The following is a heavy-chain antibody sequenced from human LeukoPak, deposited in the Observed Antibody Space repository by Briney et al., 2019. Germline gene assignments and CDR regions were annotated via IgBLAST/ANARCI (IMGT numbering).Heavy chain of an antibody. CDR2: IYSGGST. CDR3: AREWRYTGYSSGWETGNFDY. Sequence: GGSLRLSCAASGFTVSSNYMSWVREAPGKGLEWGSVIYSGGSTYYADSVKGRFTISRDNSKNTLYLQMNSLRAEDTAVYYCAREWRYTGYSSGWETGNFDYWGQGTLVTVSS. D-gene: IGHD6-19*01. CDR1: GFTVSSNY. V-gene: IGHV3-66*01. J-gene: IGHJ4*02.